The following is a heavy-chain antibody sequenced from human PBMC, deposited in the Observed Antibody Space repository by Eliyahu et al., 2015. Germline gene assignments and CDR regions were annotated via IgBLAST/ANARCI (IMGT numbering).Heavy chain of an antibody. CDR1: SSYA. CDR2: ISYDGSNK. V-gene: IGHV3-30*01. Sequence: SSYAMHWVRQAPGKGLEWVAVISYDGSNKYYADSVKGRFTISRDNSKNTLYLQMNSLRAEDTAVYYCARGNPTTFGGVIVPSPGDYWGQGTLVTVSS. J-gene: IGHJ4*02. CDR3: ARGNPTTFGGVIVPSPGDY. D-gene: IGHD3-16*02.